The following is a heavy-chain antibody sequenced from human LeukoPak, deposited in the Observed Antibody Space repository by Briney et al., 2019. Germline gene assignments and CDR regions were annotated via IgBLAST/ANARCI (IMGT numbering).Heavy chain of an antibody. CDR3: ASGPRIYYDFWSGYYYNY. CDR2: IWYDGDNK. CDR1: GFTFSRFG. J-gene: IGHJ4*02. Sequence: PGRSLRLSCAASGFTFSRFGMHWVRQAPGKGLEWVALIWYDGDNKYFADSVKGRFTISRDNSKNTLYLQMNSLRAEDTAVYYCASGPRIYYDFWSGYYYNYWGQGTLVTVSS. V-gene: IGHV3-33*01. D-gene: IGHD3-3*01.